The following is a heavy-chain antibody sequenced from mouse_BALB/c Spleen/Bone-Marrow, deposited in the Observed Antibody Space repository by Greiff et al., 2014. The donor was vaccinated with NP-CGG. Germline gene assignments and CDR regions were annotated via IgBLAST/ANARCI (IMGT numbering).Heavy chain of an antibody. CDR1: GYSFTSYW. J-gene: IGHJ1*01. Sequence: EVQLQQSGTVLARPGASVKMSCKASGYSFTSYWMHWVKERPGQGLEWIGAIYPGNXDTXXNQKFKGKAKLTAVTSASTAYMELSSLTNEDSAVYYCARGLRWCFDVWGAGTTVTVSS. D-gene: IGHD1-1*01. CDR3: ARGLRWCFDV. CDR2: IYPGNXDT. V-gene: IGHV1-5*01.